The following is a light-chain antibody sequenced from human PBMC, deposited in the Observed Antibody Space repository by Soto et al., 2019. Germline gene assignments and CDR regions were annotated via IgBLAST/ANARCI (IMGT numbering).Light chain of an antibody. CDR2: EAS. V-gene: IGLV2-8*01. J-gene: IGLJ1*01. Sequence: QSALTQPPSASGSPGQSVTISCTGTSSDVGTYIYVSWYQHHPGKAPKLIIYEASKRPSGVPDRFSGSKSGDTASLTVSGLQAEDEADYYCGSYAGGNNHYVFGTGIKLTVL. CDR1: SSDVGTYIY. CDR3: GSYAGGNNHYV.